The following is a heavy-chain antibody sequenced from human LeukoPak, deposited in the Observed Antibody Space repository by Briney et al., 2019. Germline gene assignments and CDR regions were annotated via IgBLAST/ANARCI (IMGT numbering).Heavy chain of an antibody. CDR2: ISYDGSNK. CDR1: GFTFSSYA. D-gene: IGHD3-22*01. V-gene: IGHV3-30-3*01. CDR3: ARVGGLRVVVITSRHIDY. J-gene: IGHJ4*02. Sequence: GSLRLSFAASGFTFSSYAMHWVRQAPGKGLEWVAVISYDGSNKYYADSVKGRFTISRDNSKNTLYLQMNSLRAEDTAVYYCARVGGLRVVVITSRHIDYWGQGTLVTVSS.